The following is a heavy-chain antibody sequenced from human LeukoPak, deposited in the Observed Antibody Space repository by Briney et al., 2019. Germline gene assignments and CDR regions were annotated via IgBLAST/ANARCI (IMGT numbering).Heavy chain of an antibody. CDR3: ARGMGSGWRPYYFDY. D-gene: IGHD6-19*01. CDR2: IKQDGSEK. J-gene: IGHJ4*02. CDR1: GFTFSSDW. Sequence: GGSLRLSCAAPGFTFSSDWMSWVRQAPGKGLEWVANIKQDGSEKYYVDSVKGRLTISRDNAKSSLYLQMNSLRAEDTAVYYCARGMGSGWRPYYFDYWGQGTLVTVS. V-gene: IGHV3-7*01.